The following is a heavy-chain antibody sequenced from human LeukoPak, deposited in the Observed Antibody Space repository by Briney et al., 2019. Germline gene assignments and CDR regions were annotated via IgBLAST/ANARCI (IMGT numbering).Heavy chain of an antibody. CDR1: GYTFTSYD. Sequence: ASVKLSCKASGYTFTSYDINWVRQATGKGLAWMGWMNPNSGNTGYAQKFQGRVTITRNTSISTAYMELSSLRSEDTAVYYCARGHIDSSGYCLDYWGQGTLVTVSS. D-gene: IGHD3-22*01. V-gene: IGHV1-8*01. J-gene: IGHJ4*02. CDR3: ARGHIDSSGYCLDY. CDR2: MNPNSGNT.